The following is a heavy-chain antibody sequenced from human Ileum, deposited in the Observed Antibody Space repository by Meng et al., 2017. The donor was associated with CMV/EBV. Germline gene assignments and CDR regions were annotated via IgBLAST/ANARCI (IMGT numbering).Heavy chain of an antibody. D-gene: IGHD3-22*01. Sequence: GESLKISCAASGFTFSDYYMNWIRQAPGKGLEWVSYISNSGDMMYYTGSVKGRFTVSRDNAKNSLYLQMTSLRAEDTAVYYCARGSSHYYDDRVEYFQHWGQGTLVTVSS. CDR1: GFTFSDYY. CDR3: ARGSSHYYDDRVEYFQH. CDR2: ISNSGDMM. J-gene: IGHJ1*01. V-gene: IGHV3-11*01.